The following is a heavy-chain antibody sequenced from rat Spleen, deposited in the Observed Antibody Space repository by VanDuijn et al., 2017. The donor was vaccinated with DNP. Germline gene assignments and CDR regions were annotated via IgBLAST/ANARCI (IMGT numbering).Heavy chain of an antibody. CDR3: TGGPDSY. Sequence: EVQLVETGGGLVQPGRSLKLSCVVSGFTFSSYWMYWIRQAPGKGLEWIASINTDGGTTYYADSVKGRFTISRDNAENTVYLQINSLRSEDTATYFCTGGPDSYWGQGVMVTVSS. CDR2: INTDGGTT. V-gene: IGHV5-58*01. J-gene: IGHJ2*01. CDR1: GFTFSSYW. D-gene: IGHD1-6*01.